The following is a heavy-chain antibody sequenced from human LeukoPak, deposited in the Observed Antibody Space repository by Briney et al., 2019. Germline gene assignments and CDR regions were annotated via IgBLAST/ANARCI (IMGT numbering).Heavy chain of an antibody. D-gene: IGHD6-13*01. J-gene: IGHJ5*02. CDR1: GGSVSSGNYY. CDR3: ARGSSNWPNWFDP. CDR2: IYYSGST. Sequence: PSETLSLTCTVSGGSVSSGNYYWNWIRQPPGKGLEWIGYIYYSGSTNYNPSLKSRVTISINTSKNQFSLKLSSVTAADTAAYYCARGSSNWPNWFDPWGQGTLVTVSS. V-gene: IGHV4-61*01.